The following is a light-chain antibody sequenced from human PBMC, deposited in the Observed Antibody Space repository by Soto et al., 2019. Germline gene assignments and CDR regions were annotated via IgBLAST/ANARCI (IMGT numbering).Light chain of an antibody. CDR1: QSISANY. V-gene: IGKV3-20*01. CDR2: GVS. CDR3: HQYGVSPKT. J-gene: IGKJ1*01. Sequence: EIVLTQSPGTLSLSPGERATLSCRASQSISANYLAWYQQKPGQAPRLLIYGVSIRATGIPDRFAGSGSGPDFTLTTSRQEPEDFAVYYCHQYGVSPKTFGQGTTVELK.